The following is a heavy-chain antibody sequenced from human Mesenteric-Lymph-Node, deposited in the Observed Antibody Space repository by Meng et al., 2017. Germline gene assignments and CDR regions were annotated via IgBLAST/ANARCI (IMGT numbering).Heavy chain of an antibody. CDR1: GYTFTSYG. CDR2: ISAYNGNT. Sequence: QVEWVESGTGVKKPGASGKVSCKASGYTFTSYGISWVRQAPGQGLEWMGWISAYNGNTTYAQKLQGRVTMTTDTSTSTAYMELRSLRSDDTAVYYCAASSSSWYQNWFDPWGQGTLVTVSS. J-gene: IGHJ5*02. D-gene: IGHD6-13*01. CDR3: AASSSSWYQNWFDP. V-gene: IGHV1-18*01.